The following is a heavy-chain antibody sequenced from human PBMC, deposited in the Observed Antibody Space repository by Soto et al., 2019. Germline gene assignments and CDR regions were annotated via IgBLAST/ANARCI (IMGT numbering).Heavy chain of an antibody. D-gene: IGHD5-18*01. Sequence: QLQLQESGPGLVKPSETLSLTCTVSGGSISSSSYYWGWIRQPPGKGLEWIGSIYYSGSTYYNPSLQSRVTLSVDTSKNQFSLNLSSVTAADTAVYYCARPLRGYSYKDAFDIWGQGTMVTVSS. CDR1: GGSISSSSYY. J-gene: IGHJ3*02. CDR3: ARPLRGYSYKDAFDI. CDR2: IYYSGST. V-gene: IGHV4-39*01.